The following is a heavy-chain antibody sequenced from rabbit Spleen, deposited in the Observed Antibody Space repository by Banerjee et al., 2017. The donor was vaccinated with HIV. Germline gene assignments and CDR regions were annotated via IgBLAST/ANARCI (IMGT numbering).Heavy chain of an antibody. CDR2: IDTGSSGFT. CDR1: GVSFSANSY. V-gene: IGHV1S40*01. D-gene: IGHD1-1*01. Sequence: QSLEESGGDLVKPGASLTLTCTASGVSFSANSYMCWVRQAPGKGLEWIACIDTGSSGFTYFVSWAKGRFTISKTSSTTVTLQMTSLTAADTATYFCARDTSSSFSSYGMDLWGPGTLVTVS. J-gene: IGHJ6*01. CDR3: ARDTSSSFSSYGMDL.